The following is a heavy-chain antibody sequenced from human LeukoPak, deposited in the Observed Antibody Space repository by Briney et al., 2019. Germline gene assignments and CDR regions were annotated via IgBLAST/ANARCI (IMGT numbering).Heavy chain of an antibody. J-gene: IGHJ4*02. CDR3: AKAGHYYDSSGSSDY. Sequence: GGFLRLSCAASGFTFSSYAMSWVRQAPGKGLEWVSAISGSGGSTYYADSVKGRFTISRDNSKNTLYLQMNSLRAEDTAVYYCAKAGHYYDSSGSSDYWGQGTLVTVSS. CDR2: ISGSGGST. V-gene: IGHV3-23*01. CDR1: GFTFSSYA. D-gene: IGHD3-22*01.